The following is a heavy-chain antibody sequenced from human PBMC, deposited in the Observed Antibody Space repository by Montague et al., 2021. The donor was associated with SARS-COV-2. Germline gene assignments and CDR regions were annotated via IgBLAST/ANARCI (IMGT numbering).Heavy chain of an antibody. J-gene: IGHJ4*02. CDR2: VDYSGNT. CDR3: ARREYSYGWGD. Sequence: SETLSPTCTVTGGPISGSSDYWGWIRRSPGKGLEWIASVDYSGNTYYXPSLKSRLTISVDTSKNQFSLKLNSVTAADTALYYCARREYSYGWGDWGQGTLVTVSS. V-gene: IGHV4-39*01. D-gene: IGHD5-18*01. CDR1: GGPISGSSDY.